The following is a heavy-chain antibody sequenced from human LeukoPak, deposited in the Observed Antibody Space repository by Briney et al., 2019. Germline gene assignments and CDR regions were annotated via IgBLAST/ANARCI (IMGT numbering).Heavy chain of an antibody. Sequence: ASVKVSCEASGYTFTSYGISWVRQTPGQGLEWMRWISAYNGNTNYAQKLQGRVTMTTDTSTSTAYMELRSLRSDDTAVYYCARGRSIAVAGTEDYWGQGTLVTVSS. J-gene: IGHJ4*02. CDR1: GYTFTSYG. CDR3: ARGRSIAVAGTEDY. CDR2: ISAYNGNT. V-gene: IGHV1-18*01. D-gene: IGHD6-19*01.